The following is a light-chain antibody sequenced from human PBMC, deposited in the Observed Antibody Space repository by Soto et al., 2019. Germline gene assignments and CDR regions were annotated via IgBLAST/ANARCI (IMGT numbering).Light chain of an antibody. J-gene: IGLJ2*01. V-gene: IGLV1-51*01. Sequence: QSMLTQPPSVSAAPGQTVTITCSGTYSNIGNNFVSWYQQLPGTAPRLLIYVNNKRPSGISDRFSGSKPGTSATLDITGLQTGDEADYYCGTWDHSLGEVVFGGGTKLTVL. CDR3: GTWDHSLGEVV. CDR2: VNN. CDR1: YSNIGNNF.